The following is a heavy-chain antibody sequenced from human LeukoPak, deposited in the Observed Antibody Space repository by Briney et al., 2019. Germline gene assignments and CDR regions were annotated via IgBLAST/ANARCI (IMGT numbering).Heavy chain of an antibody. CDR3: ARETGWFGESAFDY. D-gene: IGHD3-10*01. J-gene: IGHJ4*02. Sequence: SETLSLTCTVSGGSISSYYWSWIRQPAGKGLEWIGRIYTSGSTNYNPSLKSRLTMSVDTSKNQFSLKLSSVTAADTAVYYCARETGWFGESAFDYWGQGTLVTVSS. CDR2: IYTSGST. V-gene: IGHV4-4*07. CDR1: GGSISSYY.